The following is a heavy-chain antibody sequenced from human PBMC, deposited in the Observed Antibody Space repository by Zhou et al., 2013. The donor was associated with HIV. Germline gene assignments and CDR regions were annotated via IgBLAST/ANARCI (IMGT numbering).Heavy chain of an antibody. CDR2: VNPNSGDT. CDR1: GYTFSSYG. Sequence: QVQLVQSGAEVRKPGASVKVSCKASGYTFSSYGITWVRQAPGQGLEWMGWVNPNSGDTNYAQKFQGRVSMTRDTSISTAYMELSSLRSDDTAVYYCARGLRGTPHFYVMGVWGQGTAVTVSS. CDR3: ARGLRGTPHFYVMGV. J-gene: IGHJ6*02. V-gene: IGHV1-2*02. D-gene: IGHD3-10*01.